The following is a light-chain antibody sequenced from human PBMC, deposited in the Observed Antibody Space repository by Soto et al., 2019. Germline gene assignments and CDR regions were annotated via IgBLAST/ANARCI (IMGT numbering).Light chain of an antibody. J-gene: IGLJ2*01. V-gene: IGLV2-14*01. CDR3: SSYTSSSTLVV. Sequence: QSVLTQSASVSGSPGQSITISCTGTSSDVGGYNYVSWYQQHPGKAPKVMIYDVSNRPSGVSNRFSGSKSGNTASLTISGLQAEDEADYYCSSYTSSSTLVVFGGGTKLTVL. CDR2: DVS. CDR1: SSDVGGYNY.